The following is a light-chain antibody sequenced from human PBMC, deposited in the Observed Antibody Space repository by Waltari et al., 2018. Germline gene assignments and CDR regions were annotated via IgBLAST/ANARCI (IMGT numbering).Light chain of an antibody. J-gene: IGLJ1*01. CDR1: ALTKQH. Sequence: SFELTQPPSVSVSPGQTARIPCSGDALTKQHAYWYQQKPGQAPVVVIYKDTERPSGIPERFSGSTSGTTVTLTIGGVQAEDEADYYCQSADTTSSLYVFGGGTKVTVL. CDR2: KDT. CDR3: QSADTTSSLYV. V-gene: IGLV3-25*03.